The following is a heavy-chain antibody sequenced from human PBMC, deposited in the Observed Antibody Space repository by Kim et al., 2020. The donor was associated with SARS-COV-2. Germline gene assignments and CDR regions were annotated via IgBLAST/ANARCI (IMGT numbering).Heavy chain of an antibody. V-gene: IGHV3-66*01. CDR2: IYSGGST. D-gene: IGHD5-18*01. CDR3: VRIDTGMDDY. J-gene: IGHJ4*02. Sequence: GGSLRLSCAVSGFTVSTNYMNWVRQAPGKGLEWVSVIYSGGSTYYADSVKGRFTISRDNSKNTLFLQMNSLRAEDTAVYYCVRIDTGMDDYWGQGTLVTVSS. CDR1: GFTVSTNY.